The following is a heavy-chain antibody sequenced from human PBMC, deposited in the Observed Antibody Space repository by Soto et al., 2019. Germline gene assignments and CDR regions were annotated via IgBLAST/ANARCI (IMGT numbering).Heavy chain of an antibody. CDR2: IYYSGST. D-gene: IGHD6-6*01. Sequence: SETLSLTCTVSGGSISSYYWSRIRQPPGKGLEWIGYIYYSGSTNYNPSLKSRVTISVDTSKNQFSLKLSSVTAADTAVYYCARDGGYSSSGGGFDYWGQGTLVTVSS. CDR3: ARDGGYSSSGGGFDY. V-gene: IGHV4-59*01. J-gene: IGHJ4*02. CDR1: GGSISSYY.